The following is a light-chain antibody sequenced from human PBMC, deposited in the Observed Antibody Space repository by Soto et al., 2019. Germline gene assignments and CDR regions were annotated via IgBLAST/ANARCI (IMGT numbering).Light chain of an antibody. CDR3: QQANSFPLT. CDR2: DAS. Sequence: DIQMTHSPSTLSASVGDRVTITCRASQSLGSWLAWYQQKSGKAPKLLIYDASSLESGVPSRFSGSGSGTEFTLTISSLQPEDFATYYCQQANSFPLTFGGGTKVDI. J-gene: IGKJ4*01. V-gene: IGKV1-5*01. CDR1: QSLGSW.